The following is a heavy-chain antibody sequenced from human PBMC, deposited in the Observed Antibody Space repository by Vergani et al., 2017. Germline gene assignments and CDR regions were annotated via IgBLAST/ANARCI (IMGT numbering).Heavy chain of an antibody. CDR2: ITPIFGTT. CDR3: ARGDYGMLTGYRY. V-gene: IGHV1-69*12. D-gene: IGHD3-9*01. CDR1: GGTFSSFA. Sequence: QVQLVQSGAEVKKPGSSVKVSCQTYGGTFSSFAISWVRQAPGQGLEWMGGITPIFGTTNYTQKFQGRVTITADESTSTSYMELRSLRSEDTAIYYCARGDYGMLTGYRYWGQGTLVTVSA. J-gene: IGHJ4*02.